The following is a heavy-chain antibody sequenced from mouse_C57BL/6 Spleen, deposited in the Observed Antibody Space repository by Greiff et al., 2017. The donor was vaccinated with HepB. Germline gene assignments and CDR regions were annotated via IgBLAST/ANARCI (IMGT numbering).Heavy chain of an antibody. CDR3: TRTTVVAPPYAMDY. D-gene: IGHD1-1*01. CDR1: GFTFSSYA. V-gene: IGHV5-9-1*02. J-gene: IGHJ4*01. Sequence: EVQRVESGEGLVKPGGSLKLSCAASGFTFSSYAMSWVRQTPEKRLEWVAYISSGGDYIYYADTVKGRFTISRDNARNTLYLQMSSLKSEDTAMYYCTRTTVVAPPYAMDYWGQGTSVTVSS. CDR2: ISSGGDYI.